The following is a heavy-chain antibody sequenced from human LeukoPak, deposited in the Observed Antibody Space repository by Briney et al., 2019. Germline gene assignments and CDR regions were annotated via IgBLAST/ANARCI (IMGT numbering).Heavy chain of an antibody. J-gene: IGHJ4*02. D-gene: IGHD5-18*01. CDR2: ISATGNYI. CDR3: ARDRSGYTFDD. Sequence: GGSLGLSCAASGFIFSSYSMNWVRQAPGKGLEWVSSISATGNYIYYADSVKGRFTISRDNAKNSLYLQMNSLRAEDTAVYYCARDRSGYTFDDWGQGTLVTVSS. V-gene: IGHV3-21*01. CDR1: GFIFSSYS.